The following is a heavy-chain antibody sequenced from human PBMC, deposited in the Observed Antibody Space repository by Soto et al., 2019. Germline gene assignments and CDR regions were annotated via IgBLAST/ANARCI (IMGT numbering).Heavy chain of an antibody. J-gene: IGHJ6*02. Sequence: EVQLLESGGALVQPGGSLRLSCAASGFTFNNYAMSWVRQAPGKGLEWVSGITGGGDYTYYADSVKGRLTTSRDNSKNTVFLQINSLSPDDTAVYYFAGGSIYDGIEVWGQGATVTVSS. CDR2: ITGGGDYT. CDR3: AGGSIYDGIEV. V-gene: IGHV3-23*01. D-gene: IGHD2-2*01. CDR1: GFTFNNYA.